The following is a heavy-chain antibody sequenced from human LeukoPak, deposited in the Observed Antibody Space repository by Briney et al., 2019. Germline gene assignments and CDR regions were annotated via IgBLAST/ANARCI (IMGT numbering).Heavy chain of an antibody. D-gene: IGHD2-2*01. CDR2: INHSGST. Sequence: SETLSLTCAVYGGSFSAYYWSWIRQPPGKGLEWIGEINHSGSTNYNPSLKSRVTISVDTSKNQFSLKLSSVTAADTAVYYCARNLPATMSRNRNGLDVWGQGTTVTVSS. CDR1: GGSFSAYY. CDR3: ARNLPATMSRNRNGLDV. V-gene: IGHV4-34*01. J-gene: IGHJ6*02.